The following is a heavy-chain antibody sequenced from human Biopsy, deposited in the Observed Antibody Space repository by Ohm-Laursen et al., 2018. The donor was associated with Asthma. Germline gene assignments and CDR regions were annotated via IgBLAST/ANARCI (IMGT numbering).Heavy chain of an antibody. J-gene: IGHJ4*02. Sequence: ASVKVSCKASGYTFINYAIHWVRQAPGQRLEWMGWINAGNGNTKYSQKFQGRVTITRDTSASTAYMELSSLRSEDTAVYYCARVEAARHDYRSYDFDYWGQGTLVTVSS. CDR3: ARVEAARHDYRSYDFDY. V-gene: IGHV1-3*01. CDR1: GYTFINYA. CDR2: INAGNGNT. D-gene: IGHD4-11*01.